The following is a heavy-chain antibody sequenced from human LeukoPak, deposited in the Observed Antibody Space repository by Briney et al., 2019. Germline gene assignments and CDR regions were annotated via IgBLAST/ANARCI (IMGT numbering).Heavy chain of an antibody. CDR1: GGSISSGGYY. CDR3: ARDPMGTGALDY. D-gene: IGHD2-8*01. CDR2: IYYSGST. Sequence: PSGTLSLTCTVSGGSISSGGYYWSWIRQHPGQGLEWIGYIYYSGSTHYNPSLKSRITISVDTSKNQFSLKLSSVTAADTAVYYCARDPMGTGALDYWGQGTLVTVSS. J-gene: IGHJ4*02. V-gene: IGHV4-31*03.